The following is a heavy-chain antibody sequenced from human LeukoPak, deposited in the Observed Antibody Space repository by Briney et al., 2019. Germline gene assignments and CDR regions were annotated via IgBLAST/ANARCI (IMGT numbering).Heavy chain of an antibody. J-gene: IGHJ3*02. V-gene: IGHV3-9*01. CDR2: ISWNSGSI. Sequence: PGGSLRLSCAASGFTFDDYAMHWVRQAPGKGLEWVSGISWNSGSIGYADCVKGRFTISRDNAKNSLYLKMNSLRAEDTALYYCAKDIRRYYDSSGIGYAFDIWGQGTMVTVSS. CDR1: GFTFDDYA. D-gene: IGHD3-22*01. CDR3: AKDIRRYYDSSGIGYAFDI.